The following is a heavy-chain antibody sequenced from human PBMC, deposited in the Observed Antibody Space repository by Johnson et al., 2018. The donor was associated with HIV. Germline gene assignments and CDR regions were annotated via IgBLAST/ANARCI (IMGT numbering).Heavy chain of an antibody. CDR3: AKGLGWELLTHDAFDI. J-gene: IGHJ3*02. CDR2: ISSSGSTI. D-gene: IGHD1-26*01. Sequence: VQLVESGGGLVKPGGSLRLSCAASGFTFSDYYMSWIRQAPGKGLEWVSYISSSGSTIYYADSVKGRFTTSRDNSKNTLYLQMNLLRSEDTAVYYCAKGLGWELLTHDAFDIWGQGTMVTVSS. V-gene: IGHV3-11*04. CDR1: GFTFSDYY.